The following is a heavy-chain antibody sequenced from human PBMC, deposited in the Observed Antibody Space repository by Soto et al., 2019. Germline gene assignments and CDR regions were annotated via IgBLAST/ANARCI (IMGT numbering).Heavy chain of an antibody. CDR2: IKQDGTEN. D-gene: IGHD6-19*01. V-gene: IGHV3-7*01. CDR1: RFTFSNYR. CDR3: ARRSSTVAGWGTFDF. Sequence: EVQLVESGGGLVQPGGSLRLSCEGSRFTFSNYRMSWVRQAPGKGLEWVAHIKQDGTENYYVDSVKGRFTISRDNSKNSVYLEMKSLRAEDTAVYYCARRSSTVAGWGTFDFWGQGTLVTVSS. J-gene: IGHJ4*02.